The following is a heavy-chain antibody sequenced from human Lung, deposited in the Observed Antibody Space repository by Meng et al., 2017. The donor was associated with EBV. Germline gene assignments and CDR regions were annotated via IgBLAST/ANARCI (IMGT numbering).Heavy chain of an antibody. J-gene: IGHJ4*02. CDR1: GYTFTSYD. CDR2: MNPNSGNT. D-gene: IGHD3-22*01. Sequence: QVHLLQSGPEVKKPGASVKFSCKASGYTFTSYDINWWRQATGQGLEWMGWMNPNSGNTGYAQKFQGRVTMTRNTSISTAYMELSSLRSEDTAVYYCARGWAYDSSGYYGTQLDYWGQGTLVTVSS. CDR3: ARGWAYDSSGYYGTQLDY. V-gene: IGHV1-8*01.